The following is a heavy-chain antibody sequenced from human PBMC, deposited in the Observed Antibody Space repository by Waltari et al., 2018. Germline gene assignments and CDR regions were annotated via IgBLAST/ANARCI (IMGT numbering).Heavy chain of an antibody. D-gene: IGHD6-19*01. CDR2: IYPGDSDT. CDR1: YSFTSYW. V-gene: IGHV5-51*01. Sequence: YSFTSYWIGWVRQMPGKGLEWMGIIYPGDSDTRYSPSFQGQVTISADKSISTAYLQWSSLKASDTAMYYCARRGSSGWSHFDYWGQGTLVTVSS. J-gene: IGHJ4*02. CDR3: ARRGSSGWSHFDY.